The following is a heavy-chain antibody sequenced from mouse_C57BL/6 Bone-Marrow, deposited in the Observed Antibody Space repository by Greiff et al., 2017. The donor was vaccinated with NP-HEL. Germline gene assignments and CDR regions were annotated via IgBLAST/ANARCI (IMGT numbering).Heavy chain of an antibody. V-gene: IGHV7-1*01. CDR2: SRNKANDYTT. D-gene: IGHD3-2*02. CDR1: GFTFSDFY. Sequence: EVMLVESGGGLVQSGRSLRLSCATSGFTFSDFYMEWVRQAPGKGLEWIAASRNKANDYTTEYSASVKGRFIVSRDTSQSILYLQMNALRAEDTAIYYCARETAQATGAMDYWGQGTSVTVSS. J-gene: IGHJ4*01. CDR3: ARETAQATGAMDY.